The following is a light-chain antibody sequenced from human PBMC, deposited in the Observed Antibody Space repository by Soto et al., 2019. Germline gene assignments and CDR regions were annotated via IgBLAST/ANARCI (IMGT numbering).Light chain of an antibody. J-gene: IGLJ1*01. CDR2: DTF. CDR1: TGTVTSSHY. CDR3: LLSYNGTYV. Sequence: QAVVTQEPSLTLSPGGTVTLTCGSSTGTVTSSHYPYWFQQKPGQAPRTLIYDTFNKHSWTPARFSGSLLGGKAALTLSGAQPEDEADYYCLLSYNGTYVFGPGTKVTVL. V-gene: IGLV7-46*01.